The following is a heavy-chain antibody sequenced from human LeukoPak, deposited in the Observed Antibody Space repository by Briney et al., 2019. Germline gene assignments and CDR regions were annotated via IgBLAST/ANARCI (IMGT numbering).Heavy chain of an antibody. CDR3: AREAGSYYDY. D-gene: IGHD3-10*01. J-gene: IGHJ4*02. Sequence: PSETLSLTCAVSGGSISSYYWSWIRQPPGKGPEWIGYIYYSGSTNYNPSLKSRVTISVDTSKNQFSLKLSSVTAADTAVYYCAREAGSYYDYWGQGTLVTVSS. V-gene: IGHV4-59*01. CDR2: IYYSGST. CDR1: GGSISSYY.